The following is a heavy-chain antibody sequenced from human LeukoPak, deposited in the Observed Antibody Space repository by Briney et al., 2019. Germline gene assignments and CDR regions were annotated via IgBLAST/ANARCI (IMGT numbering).Heavy chain of an antibody. CDR2: INHSGST. D-gene: IGHD3-22*01. J-gene: IGHJ4*02. CDR1: GGSFSGYY. CDR3: ARGPPITMIVVVMTYYFDY. Sequence: SETLSLTCAVYGGSFSGYYWSWIRQPPGKGLEWFGEINHSGSTNYNPSLKSRVTISVDTSKNQFSLKLSSVTAADTAVYYCARGPPITMIVVVMTYYFDYWGQGTLVTVSS. V-gene: IGHV4-34*01.